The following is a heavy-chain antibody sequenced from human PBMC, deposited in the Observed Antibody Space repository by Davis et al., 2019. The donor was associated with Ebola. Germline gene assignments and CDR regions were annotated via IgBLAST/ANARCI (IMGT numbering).Heavy chain of an antibody. Sequence: GESLKISCKDSGNSFTSHWIGWVRQMPGKGLEWMGLIYTGDSDTRYSPSFRGQVTISADKSTKTAFLQWSSLRSEDTAVYYCARAFITHLHYYYYGMDVWGKGTTVTVSS. V-gene: IGHV5-51*01. D-gene: IGHD3-10*01. CDR1: GNSFTSHW. CDR2: IYTGDSDT. J-gene: IGHJ6*04. CDR3: ARAFITHLHYYYYGMDV.